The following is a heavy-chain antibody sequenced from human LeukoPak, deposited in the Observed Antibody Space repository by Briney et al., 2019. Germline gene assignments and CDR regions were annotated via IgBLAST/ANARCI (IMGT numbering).Heavy chain of an antibody. D-gene: IGHD2-21*02. V-gene: IGHV3-74*01. J-gene: IGHJ6*03. CDR3: ARGGYGDNMDV. CDR2: IKNDGDNP. Sequence: GGSLRLSCVGSGFTFSNYYMYWVRQAPGKGPVWVSRIKNDGDNPFYADSVKGRFTISRDNAKNTVYLQMNSLRAEDTAVYYCARGGYGDNMDVWGEGTTVTVSS. CDR1: GFTFSNYY.